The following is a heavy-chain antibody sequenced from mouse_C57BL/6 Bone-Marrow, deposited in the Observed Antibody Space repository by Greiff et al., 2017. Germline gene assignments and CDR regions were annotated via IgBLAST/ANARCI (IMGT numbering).Heavy chain of an antibody. V-gene: IGHV2-6*01. D-gene: IGHD2-4*01. CDR1: GFSLTSYG. CDR2: IWGVGST. J-gene: IGHJ4*01. Sequence: VQVLESGPGLVAPSQSLSITCTVSGFSLTSYGVDWVRQSPGKGLEWLGVIWGVGSTTYNSALNSRLSISKDNSKSQVFLKLSSLQSDDTAVYYCARYDYGDAMDYWGQGTSVTVSA. CDR3: ARYDYGDAMDY.